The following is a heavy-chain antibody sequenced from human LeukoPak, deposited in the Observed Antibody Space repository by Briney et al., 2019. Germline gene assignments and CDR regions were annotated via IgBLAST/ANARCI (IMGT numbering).Heavy chain of an antibody. CDR1: GGSISSSSYY. CDR3: ARGSAIFGVVITKRRFDY. V-gene: IGHV4-39*07. J-gene: IGHJ4*02. Sequence: SETLSLTCTVSGGSISSSSYYWGWIRQPPGKGLEWIGEINHSGSTNYNPSLKSRVTISVDTSKNQFSLKLSSVTAADTAVYYCARGSAIFGVVITKRRFDYWGQGTLVTVSS. D-gene: IGHD3-3*01. CDR2: INHSGST.